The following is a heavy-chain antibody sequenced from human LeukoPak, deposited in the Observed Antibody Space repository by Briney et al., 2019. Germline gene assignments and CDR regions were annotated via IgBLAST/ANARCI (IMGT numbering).Heavy chain of an antibody. Sequence: GGSLRLSCAASGFTASSNYMSWVRQAPGKGLEWVSVIYSGGSTYYADSVKGRFTISRDNSKNTLYLQMNSLRAEDTAVYYCARHSLSEMFYYYMDVWGKGTTVTISS. D-gene: IGHD5-24*01. CDR1: GFTASSNY. CDR3: ARHSLSEMFYYYMDV. J-gene: IGHJ6*03. CDR2: IYSGGST. V-gene: IGHV3-66*04.